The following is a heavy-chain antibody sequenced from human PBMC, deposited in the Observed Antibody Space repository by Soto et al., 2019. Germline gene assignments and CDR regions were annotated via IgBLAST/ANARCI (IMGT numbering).Heavy chain of an antibody. CDR1: GYTFTSYG. Sequence: GASVKVSCKASGYTFTSYGISWVRQAPGQGLEWMGWISAYNGNTNYAQSLQGRVTMTTDTSTSTAYMELKSSVTAADTAVYYCARVPDRWGQGTLVTVSS. D-gene: IGHD2-2*01. CDR2: ISAYNGNT. V-gene: IGHV1-18*01. J-gene: IGHJ5*02. CDR3: ARVPDR.